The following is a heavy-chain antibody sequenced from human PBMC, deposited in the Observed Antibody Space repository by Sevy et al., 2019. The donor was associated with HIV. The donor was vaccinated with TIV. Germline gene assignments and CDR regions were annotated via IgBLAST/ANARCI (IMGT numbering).Heavy chain of an antibody. V-gene: IGHV3-7*03. CDR2: IKQDGSEK. CDR3: ARQGAVYSSSTTCYAYYFDY. J-gene: IGHJ4*02. CDR1: GFTFSSYW. Sequence: GGSLRLSCAASGFTFSSYWMSWVRQAPGKGLEWVANIKQDGSEKYYVDSVKGRFTISRDNAKNSLFLQMNSLRAEDTAVYYCARQGAVYSSSTTCYAYYFDYWGQGTLVTVSS. D-gene: IGHD2-2*01.